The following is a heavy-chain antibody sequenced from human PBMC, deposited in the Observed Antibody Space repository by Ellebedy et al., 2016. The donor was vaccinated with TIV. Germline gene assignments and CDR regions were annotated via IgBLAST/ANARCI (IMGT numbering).Heavy chain of an antibody. V-gene: IGHV1-69*13. CDR1: GGTFSSYA. J-gene: IGHJ4*02. CDR2: IIPIFGTA. D-gene: IGHD6-19*01. Sequence: SVKVSXXASGGTFSSYAISWVRQAPGQGLEWMGGIIPIFGTANYAQKFQGRVTITADESTSTAYMELSSLRSEDTAVYYCGGRAYSSGWYIIDYWGQGTLVTVSS. CDR3: GGRAYSSGWYIIDY.